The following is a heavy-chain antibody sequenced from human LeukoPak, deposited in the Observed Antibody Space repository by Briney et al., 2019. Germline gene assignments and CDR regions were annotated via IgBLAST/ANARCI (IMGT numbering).Heavy chain of an antibody. V-gene: IGHV3-30*03. Sequence: GGSLRLSCAASGFTFSSYGMHWVRQAPGKGLEWVAVISYDGSNKYYADSVRGRFTISRDNSKNTLYLQMNSLRAEDTAVYYCGSVFDYWGQGALVTVSS. CDR3: GSVFDY. CDR1: GFTFSSYG. CDR2: ISYDGSNK. J-gene: IGHJ4*02.